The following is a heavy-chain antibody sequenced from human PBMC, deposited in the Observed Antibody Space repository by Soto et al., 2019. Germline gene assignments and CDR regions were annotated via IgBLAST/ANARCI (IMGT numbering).Heavy chain of an antibody. Sequence: QITLKESGPTVVKPTQSLTLTCTFSGFSLTTSGESVGSVRQPPGKALEWLALIFWNDVKRYSPPLNTRLTITGDLSKNPVVLTMTDMDPVGTATYYCAHSKPRSSGSRIEFKWHFDPWGQGTLVTVSS. CDR2: IFWNDVK. J-gene: IGHJ5*02. V-gene: IGHV2-5*01. D-gene: IGHD5-12*01. CDR1: GFSLTTSGES. CDR3: AHSKPRSSGSRIEFKWHFDP.